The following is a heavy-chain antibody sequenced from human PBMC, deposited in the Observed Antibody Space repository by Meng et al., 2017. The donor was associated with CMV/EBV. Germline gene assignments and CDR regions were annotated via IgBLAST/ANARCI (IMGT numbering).Heavy chain of an antibody. Sequence: GGSLRLSCKGSGYSFTSYWIGWVRQMPGKGLEWMGIIYPGDSDTRYSPSFQGQVTISADKSISTAYLQWSSLKASDTAMYYCAMGDYDFWSGYRDWGQGTLVTVSS. CDR2: IYPGDSDT. J-gene: IGHJ4*02. CDR3: AMGDYDFWSGYRD. V-gene: IGHV5-51*01. D-gene: IGHD3-3*01. CDR1: GYSFTSYW.